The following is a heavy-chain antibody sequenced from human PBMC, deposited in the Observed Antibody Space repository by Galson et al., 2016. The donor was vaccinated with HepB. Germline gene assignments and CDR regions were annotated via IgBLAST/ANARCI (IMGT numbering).Heavy chain of an antibody. CDR1: GFTFSYYW. CDR2: IKHDGSAK. CDR3: ASYDVG. J-gene: IGHJ4*02. Sequence: SLRLSCAASGFTFSYYWTSWVRQAPRKGLEWVATIKHDGSAKYYVDSVKGRFTISRDNAKNSLYLQMNSLRAGDTVVYYCASYDVGWGQGSLGTVSS. V-gene: IGHV3-7*03. D-gene: IGHD3-3*01.